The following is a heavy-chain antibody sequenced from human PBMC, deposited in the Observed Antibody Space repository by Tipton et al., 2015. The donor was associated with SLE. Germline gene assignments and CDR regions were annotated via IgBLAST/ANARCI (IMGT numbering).Heavy chain of an antibody. CDR1: GYTSTSYG. J-gene: IGHJ6*02. V-gene: IGHV1-18*01. D-gene: IGHD1-26*01. Sequence: QLVQSGAEVKKPGASVKVSCKASGYTSTSYGISWVRQAPGQGLEWMGWISTYNGNTNYARKLQGRVTMTVDKSTSTAYMELRSLISDDTAVYYCASPPTVGRTLDVWGQGTTVTVSS. CDR3: ASPPTVGRTLDV. CDR2: ISTYNGNT.